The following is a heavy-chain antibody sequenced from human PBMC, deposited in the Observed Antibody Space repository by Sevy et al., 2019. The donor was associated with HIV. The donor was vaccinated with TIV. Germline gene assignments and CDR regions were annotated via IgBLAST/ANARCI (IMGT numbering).Heavy chain of an antibody. CDR2: ISGSGSTI. V-gene: IGHV3-11*04. CDR3: ARIKGDYDTSGYYASWYHHGMDV. D-gene: IGHD3-22*01. CDR1: GFTFSDYY. J-gene: IGHJ6*02. Sequence: GGSLRLSCAASGFTFSDYYMSWIRQAPGKGLELISHISGSGSTIYHSDSVKGRSTISRDNAKNSLYLQMNSLRAEDTAVNYCARIKGDYDTSGYYASWYHHGMDVWGQGTTVTVSS.